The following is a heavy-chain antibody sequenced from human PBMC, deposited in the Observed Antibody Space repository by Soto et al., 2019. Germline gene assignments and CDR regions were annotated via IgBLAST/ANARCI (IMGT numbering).Heavy chain of an antibody. CDR2: IYRDGST. CDR3: ARGAINYEY. V-gene: IGHV3-53*01. CDR1: GFDVSTNY. J-gene: IGHJ4*02. Sequence: PGGSLRLSCAVSGFDVSTNYMSWVRQAPGKGLEWVSLIYRDGSTFYADPVKGRFTISRDNSKNTLYLQMNSLRGEDTAVYYCARGAINYEYWGPGTLVTVSS.